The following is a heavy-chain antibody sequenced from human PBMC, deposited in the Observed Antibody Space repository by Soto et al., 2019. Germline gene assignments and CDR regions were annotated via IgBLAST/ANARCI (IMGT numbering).Heavy chain of an antibody. CDR2: INPNSGGT. J-gene: IGHJ6*02. CDR1: GYTFTGYY. V-gene: IGHV1-2*02. D-gene: IGHD2-21*02. Sequence: ASVKVSCKASGYTFTGYYMHWVRQAPGQGLEWMGWINPNSGGTNYAQKFQGRVTMTRDTSISTAYMELSRLRSDDTAVYYCARGIVVVTAIEDGMDVWGQGTTVTVSS. CDR3: ARGIVVVTAIEDGMDV.